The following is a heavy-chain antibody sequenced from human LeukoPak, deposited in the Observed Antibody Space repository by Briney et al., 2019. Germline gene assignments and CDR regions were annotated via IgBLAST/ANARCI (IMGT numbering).Heavy chain of an antibody. V-gene: IGHV3-64*01. CDR3: AANSGYDLY. J-gene: IGHJ4*02. CDR2: ISSNGGST. Sequence: GGSLRLSCAASGFTFSSYAMHWVRQAPGKGLEYVSAISSNGGSTYYANSVKGRFTISRDNSKNTLYLQMGSLRAEDMAVYYCAANSGYDLYWGQGTLVTASS. D-gene: IGHD5-12*01. CDR1: GFTFSSYA.